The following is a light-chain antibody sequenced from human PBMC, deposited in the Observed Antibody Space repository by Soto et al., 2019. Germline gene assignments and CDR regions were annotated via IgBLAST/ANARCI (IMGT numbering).Light chain of an antibody. CDR2: QDS. Sequence: SSELTQPPSVSVSPGQTASITCSGDKLENKYTCWYQQKPGQSPVLVIYQDSKRPSGIPERFSGSNSGNTATLTISGTQAMDEADYYCQAWDSSYVVFGGGTKLTVL. CDR1: KLENKY. J-gene: IGLJ2*01. V-gene: IGLV3-1*01. CDR3: QAWDSSYVV.